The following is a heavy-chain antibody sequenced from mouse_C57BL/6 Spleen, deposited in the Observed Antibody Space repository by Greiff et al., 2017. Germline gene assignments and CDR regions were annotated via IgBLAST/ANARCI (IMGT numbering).Heavy chain of an antibody. D-gene: IGHD1-1*01. J-gene: IGHJ2*01. CDR1: GYTFTSYW. CDR2: INPSNGGT. CDR3: ARGITTVVPFDY. V-gene: IGHV1-53*01. Sequence: QVQLQQPGTELVKPGASVKLSCKASGYTFTSYWMHWVKQRPGQGLEWIGNINPSNGGTNYNEKFKSKATLTVDKSTSTAYMQLSSLTSEDSAVYYCARGITTVVPFDYWGQGTTLTVSS.